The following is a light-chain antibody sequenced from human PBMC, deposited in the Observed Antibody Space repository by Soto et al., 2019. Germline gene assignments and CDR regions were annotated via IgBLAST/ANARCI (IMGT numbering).Light chain of an antibody. CDR1: SSDVGGYNY. Sequence: QSVLTQPASVSGSPGQSITISCTGTSSDVGGYNYVSWYQQHPGKAPKLMIYEVSNRPSGVSNRFSGSKSGNTASLTISGLQAKDEADYYCGSYTSSSTVIFGTGTKLTVL. CDR3: GSYTSSSTVI. V-gene: IGLV2-14*01. J-gene: IGLJ1*01. CDR2: EVS.